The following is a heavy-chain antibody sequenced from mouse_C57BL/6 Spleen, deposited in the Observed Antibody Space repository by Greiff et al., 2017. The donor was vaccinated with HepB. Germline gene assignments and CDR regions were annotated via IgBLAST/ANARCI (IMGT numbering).Heavy chain of an antibody. D-gene: IGHD2-4*01. CDR2: IDPSDSYT. Sequence: QVQLQQSGAELVMPGASVKLSCKASGYTFTSYWMHWVKQRPGQGLEWIGEIDPSDSYTNYNQKFKGKSTLTVDKSSSTAYMQLSSLTSEDSAVYYCARWDYDYYFDYWGQGTTLTVSS. CDR1: GYTFTSYW. V-gene: IGHV1-69*01. J-gene: IGHJ2*01. CDR3: ARWDYDYYFDY.